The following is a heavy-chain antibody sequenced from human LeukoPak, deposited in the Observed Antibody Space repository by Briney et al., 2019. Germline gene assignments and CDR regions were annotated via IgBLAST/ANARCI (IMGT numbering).Heavy chain of an antibody. V-gene: IGHV3-23*01. J-gene: IGHJ3*02. CDR3: AKSEREQWLVPHAFDI. CDR1: GFTVSSNY. Sequence: GGSLRLSCAASGFTVSSNYMSWVRQAPGKGLEWVSAISGSGGSTYYADSVKGRFTISRDNSKNTLYLQMNSLRAEDTAVYYCAKSEREQWLVPHAFDIWGQGTMVTVSS. D-gene: IGHD6-19*01. CDR2: ISGSGGST.